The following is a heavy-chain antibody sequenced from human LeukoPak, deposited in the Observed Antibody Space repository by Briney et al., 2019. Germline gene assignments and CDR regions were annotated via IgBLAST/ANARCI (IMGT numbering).Heavy chain of an antibody. D-gene: IGHD3-22*01. CDR3: ARLDDSSGSGWGRYWYFDL. V-gene: IGHV4-59*01. J-gene: IGHJ2*01. Sequence: PSETLSLTCTVSAGSISSYYWSWIRQPPGKGLEWIGYIHYGGSTNYNPSLKSRVTISVDTSKNQFSLKVTSVTAPDTAVYYCARLDDSSGSGWGRYWYFDLWGRGTLVTVSS. CDR1: AGSISSYY. CDR2: IHYGGST.